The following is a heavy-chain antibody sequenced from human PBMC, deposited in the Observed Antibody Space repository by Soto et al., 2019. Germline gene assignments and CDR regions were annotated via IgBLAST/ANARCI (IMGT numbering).Heavy chain of an antibody. J-gene: IGHJ6*02. D-gene: IGHD3-10*01. Sequence: ASVKVSCKASGGTFSSYAISWVRQAPGQGLEWMGGIIPIFGTANYAQKFQGRVTITADESTSTAYMELSSLRSEDTAVYYCARVGDYGSGSLGASRGGPYYYYGMDVWGQGTTVTVSS. CDR3: ARVGDYGSGSLGASRGGPYYYYGMDV. CDR2: IIPIFGTA. V-gene: IGHV1-69*13. CDR1: GGTFSSYA.